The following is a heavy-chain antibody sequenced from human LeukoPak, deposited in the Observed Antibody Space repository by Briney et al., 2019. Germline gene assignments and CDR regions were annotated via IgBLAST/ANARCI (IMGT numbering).Heavy chain of an antibody. D-gene: IGHD3-16*01. CDR2: ISGSGGST. CDR3: AKNPFYDYVWGSYSDY. V-gene: IGHV3-23*01. J-gene: IGHJ4*02. CDR1: GFTFSSYA. Sequence: PGGSLRLXCAASGFTFSSYAMSWVRQAPGKGLEWVSAISGSGGSTYYADSVKGRFTISRDNSKNTLYLQMNSLRAEDTAVYYCAKNPFYDYVWGSYSDYWGQGTLVTVSS.